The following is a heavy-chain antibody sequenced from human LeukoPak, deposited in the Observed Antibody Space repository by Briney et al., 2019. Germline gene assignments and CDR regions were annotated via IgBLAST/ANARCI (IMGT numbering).Heavy chain of an antibody. CDR3: ARVIMTTVDPDAFDI. J-gene: IGHJ3*02. CDR1: GFTFSSYS. Sequence: GSLRLSCAASGFTFSSYSMNWVRQAPGKGLEWVSSISSSSSYIYYADSVKGRFTISRDNAKNSLYLQMNSLRAEDTAVYYCARVIMTTVDPDAFDIWGQGTMVTVSS. CDR2: ISSSSSYI. V-gene: IGHV3-21*01. D-gene: IGHD4-23*01.